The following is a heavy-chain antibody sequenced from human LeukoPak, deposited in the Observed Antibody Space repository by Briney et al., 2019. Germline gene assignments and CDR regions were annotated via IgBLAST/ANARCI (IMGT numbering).Heavy chain of an antibody. J-gene: IGHJ4*02. V-gene: IGHV3-21*01. Sequence: GGSLRLSCAASGFTFSSYSMNWVRQAPGKGLEWVSSISSSSSYIYYADSVKGRFTISRDNAKNSLYLQMNSLRAEDTAVYYCARVNRTGLSGYYFDYWGQGTLVTVSS. D-gene: IGHD3/OR15-3a*01. CDR2: ISSSSSYI. CDR1: GFTFSSYS. CDR3: ARVNRTGLSGYYFDY.